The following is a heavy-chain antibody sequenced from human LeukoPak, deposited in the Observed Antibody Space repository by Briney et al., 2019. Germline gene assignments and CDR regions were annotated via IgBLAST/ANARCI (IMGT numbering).Heavy chain of an antibody. D-gene: IGHD3-10*01. J-gene: IGHJ4*02. CDR2: INEDGSST. Sequence: PGGSLRLSCAASGYTFSRYWMHWVRQGPGKGLVWVSRINEDGSSTRYAESVTGRFTISRDNAKNALYLQMNSLRAEDAAVYYCTTDTFGARDSWGQGTLVTVSS. CDR3: TTDTFGARDS. CDR1: GYTFSRYW. V-gene: IGHV3-74*01.